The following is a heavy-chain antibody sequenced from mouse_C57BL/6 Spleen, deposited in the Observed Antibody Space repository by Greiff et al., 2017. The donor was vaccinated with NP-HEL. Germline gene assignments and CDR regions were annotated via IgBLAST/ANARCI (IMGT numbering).Heavy chain of an antibody. J-gene: IGHJ2*01. CDR3: TRCPLVAVVATGGNYFDY. CDR1: GYTFTDYE. V-gene: IGHV1-15*01. CDR2: IDPETGGT. D-gene: IGHD1-1*01. Sequence: QVQLQQSGAGLVRPGASVTLSCKASGYTFTDYEMHWVKQTPVHGLEWIGAIDPETGGTAYNQKFKGKAILTADKSSSTAYMELRSLTSEDSAVYYCTRCPLVAVVATGGNYFDYWGQGTTLTVSS.